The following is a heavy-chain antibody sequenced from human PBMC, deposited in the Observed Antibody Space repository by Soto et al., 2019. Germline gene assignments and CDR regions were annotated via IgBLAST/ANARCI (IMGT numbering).Heavy chain of an antibody. D-gene: IGHD3-22*01. CDR1: GGSVSSGDYY. CDR3: ARDKSYYDSSGYPRFDY. CDR2: IYYSGST. J-gene: IGHJ4*02. Sequence: PSEALSVTCTVSGGSVSSGDYYWSWIPQHPGKGLEWIGYIYYSGSTYYNPSLKSRVTISVDTSKNQFSLKLSSVTAADTAVYYCARDKSYYDSSGYPRFDYWGQGTLVTASS. V-gene: IGHV4-31*03.